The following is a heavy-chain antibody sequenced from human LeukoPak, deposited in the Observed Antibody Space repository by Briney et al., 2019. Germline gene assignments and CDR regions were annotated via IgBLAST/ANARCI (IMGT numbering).Heavy chain of an antibody. D-gene: IGHD1-26*01. J-gene: IGHJ4*02. CDR3: ARDSFRGSYFDY. CDR2: ISSSGSTI. V-gene: IGHV3-48*03. Sequence: PGGSLRLSCTASGLSLNNYAMSWVRQVPGKGLEWVSYISSSGSTIYYADSVKGRFTISRDNAKNSLYLQMNSLRAGDTAVYYCARDSFRGSYFDYWGQGTLVTVSS. CDR1: GLSLNNYA.